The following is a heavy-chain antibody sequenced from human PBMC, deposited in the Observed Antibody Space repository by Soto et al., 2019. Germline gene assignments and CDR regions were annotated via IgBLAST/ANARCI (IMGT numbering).Heavy chain of an antibody. D-gene: IGHD1-1*01. V-gene: IGHV3-30*03. CDR3: ARVPSTGTTSY. Sequence: TGGSLRLSCAASGFTFSSYGMHWVRQAPGKGLEWVAVISYDGSNKYYADSVKGRFTISRDNSKNTLYLQMSSLRAEDTAVYYCARVPSTGTTSYWGQGTLVTVSS. CDR1: GFTFSSYG. CDR2: ISYDGSNK. J-gene: IGHJ4*02.